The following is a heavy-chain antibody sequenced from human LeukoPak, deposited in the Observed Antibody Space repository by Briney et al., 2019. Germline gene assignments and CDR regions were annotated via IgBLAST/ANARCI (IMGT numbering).Heavy chain of an antibody. V-gene: IGHV4-59*08. D-gene: IGHD3-10*01. CDR3: ARQGSGGSGSYYNVPYYYYYYMDV. CDR2: IYYSGST. Sequence: SETLSLTCTVSGGSISSYYWSWIRQPPGKGLEWIGYIYYSGSTNYNPSLKSRVTISVDTSKNQFSLKLSSVTAADTAVYYCARQGSGGSGSYYNVPYYYYYYMDVWGKGTTVTISS. CDR1: GGSISSYY. J-gene: IGHJ6*03.